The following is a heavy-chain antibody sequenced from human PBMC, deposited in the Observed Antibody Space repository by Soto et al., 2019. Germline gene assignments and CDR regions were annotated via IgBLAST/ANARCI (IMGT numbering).Heavy chain of an antibody. CDR2: ISASDGST. D-gene: IGHD3-10*01. Sequence: ASVKVSCKASGYAFSFGFSWVRQAPGQGLEWMGWISASDGSTNSAQKFRGRISLTIDTSTNTAYLDLLSLTSDDTAVYFCATYYFGSGSYYRFDNWGQGTLVTVSS. V-gene: IGHV1-18*01. J-gene: IGHJ4*02. CDR3: ATYYFGSGSYYRFDN. CDR1: GYAFSFG.